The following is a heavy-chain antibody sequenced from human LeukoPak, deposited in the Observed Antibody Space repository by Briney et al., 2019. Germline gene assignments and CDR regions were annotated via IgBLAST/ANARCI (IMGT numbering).Heavy chain of an antibody. J-gene: IGHJ6*03. CDR1: GGTFSSYA. D-gene: IGHD4-17*01. CDR2: IIPIFGTA. V-gene: IGHV1-69*13. Sequence: ASVKVSCKASGGTFSSYAISWVRQAPGQGLEWMGGIIPIFGTANYAQKFQGRVTITADESTSTAYMELSSLRSEDTAVYYCASRGYYGDYGGYYYYMDVRGKGTTVTVSS. CDR3: ASRGYYGDYGGYYYYMDV.